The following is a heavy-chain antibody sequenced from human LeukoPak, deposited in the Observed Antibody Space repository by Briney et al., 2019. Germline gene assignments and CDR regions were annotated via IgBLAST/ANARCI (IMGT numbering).Heavy chain of an antibody. J-gene: IGHJ6*02. CDR2: IYPGDSDT. V-gene: IGHV5-51*01. Sequence: GESLKISCEGSGYSFASYWIGWVRQMPGKGLEWMGIIYPGDSDTRYSPSFQGQVTISADKSISTAYLQWSSLKASDTAMYYCARQRYYGSGSHYYYYGMDVWGQGTTVTVSS. CDR3: ARQRYYGSGSHYYYYGMDV. CDR1: GYSFASYW. D-gene: IGHD3-10*01.